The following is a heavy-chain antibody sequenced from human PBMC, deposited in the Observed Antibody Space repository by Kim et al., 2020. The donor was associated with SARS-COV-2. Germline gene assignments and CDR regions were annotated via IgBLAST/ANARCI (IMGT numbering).Heavy chain of an antibody. CDR1: GFTFSSYA. D-gene: IGHD6-13*01. Sequence: GGSLRLSCAASGFTFSSYAMHWVRQAPGKGLEWVAVISYDGSNKYYADSVKGRFTISRDNSKNTLYLQMNSLRAEDTAVYYCARDPSSSWPYYFDYWGQGTLVTVSS. CDR3: ARDPSSSWPYYFDY. J-gene: IGHJ4*02. V-gene: IGHV3-30*04. CDR2: ISYDGSNK.